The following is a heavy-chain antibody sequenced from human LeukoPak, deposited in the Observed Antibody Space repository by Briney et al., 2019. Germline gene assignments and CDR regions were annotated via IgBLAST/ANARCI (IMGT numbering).Heavy chain of an antibody. Sequence: GGSLRLSCVASGFSFSSYSMNWVRQAPGKGLEWVSSISTSSSTYIYYADSVKGRFTISRDNAKNSLYLQMNSLRVEDTAVYYCAREGLLDYGGNPIGGWGQGTLVTVSS. CDR1: GFSFSSYS. D-gene: IGHD4-23*01. J-gene: IGHJ4*02. CDR2: ISTSSSTYI. V-gene: IGHV3-21*01. CDR3: AREGLLDYGGNPIGG.